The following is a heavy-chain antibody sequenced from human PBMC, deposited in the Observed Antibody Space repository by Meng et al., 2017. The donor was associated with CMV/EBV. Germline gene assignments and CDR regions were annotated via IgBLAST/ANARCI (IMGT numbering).Heavy chain of an antibody. CDR1: GGSISSSNYF. Sequence: SQTLSLTCSVPGGSISSSNYFWGWIRQPPGKGLEWIGNIYYSGSTYYNPSLKSRVIMSVDTSKNQFSLKLFSVTAADTAVYYCARSFDRNYYYYGIDVWGQGTTVTVSS. CDR2: IYYSGST. CDR3: ARSFDRNYYYYGIDV. D-gene: IGHD1-26*01. V-gene: IGHV4-39*07. J-gene: IGHJ6*02.